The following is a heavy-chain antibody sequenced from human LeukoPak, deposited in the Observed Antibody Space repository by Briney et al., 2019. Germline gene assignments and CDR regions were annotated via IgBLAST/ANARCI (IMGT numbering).Heavy chain of an antibody. CDR2: IYTSGST. V-gene: IGHV4-4*07. CDR3: VRVTVVPAAMTSYYYYMDV. J-gene: IGHJ6*03. Sequence: SETLSLTCTVSGGSISSYYLSWIRQPAGKGLEWIGRIYTSGSTNYNPSLKSRVTMSVDTSKNQFSLKLSSVTAADTAVYYCVRVTVVPAAMTSYYYYMDVWGKGTTVTVSS. CDR1: GGSISSYY. D-gene: IGHD2-2*01.